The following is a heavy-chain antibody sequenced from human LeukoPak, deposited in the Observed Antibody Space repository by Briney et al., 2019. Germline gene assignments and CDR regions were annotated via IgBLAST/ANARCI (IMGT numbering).Heavy chain of an antibody. D-gene: IGHD6-6*01. V-gene: IGHV4-34*01. CDR1: GGSFSGYY. CDR2: INHSGSA. CDR3: ARGRGAARGY. J-gene: IGHJ4*02. Sequence: SETPSLTCAVYGGSFSGYYWSWIRQPPGKGLEWIGEINHSGSANYNPSLKSRVTISVDTSKNQFSLKLSSVTAADTAVYYCARGRGAARGYWGQGTLVTVSS.